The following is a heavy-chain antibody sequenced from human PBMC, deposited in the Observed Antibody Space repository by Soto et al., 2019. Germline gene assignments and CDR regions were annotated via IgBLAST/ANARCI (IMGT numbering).Heavy chain of an antibody. CDR3: ARGKGYGDYATNYYYYYYYMDV. D-gene: IGHD4-17*01. Sequence: ASVKVSCKASGYTFTGYYMHWVRQAPGQGLEWMGWINPNSGGTNYAQKFQGWVTMTRDTSISTAYMELSRLRSDDTAVYCCARGKGYGDYATNYYYYYYYMDVWGKGTTVTVSS. J-gene: IGHJ6*03. CDR1: GYTFTGYY. V-gene: IGHV1-2*04. CDR2: INPNSGGT.